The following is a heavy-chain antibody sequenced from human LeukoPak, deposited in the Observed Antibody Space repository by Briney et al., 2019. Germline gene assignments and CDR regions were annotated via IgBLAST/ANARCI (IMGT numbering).Heavy chain of an antibody. V-gene: IGHV3-30*18. CDR2: ISYDGSNK. CDR1: GFTFSSYG. CDR3: AKSPAY. Sequence: GGSLRFSCAASGFTFSSYGMHWVRQAPGKGLEWVAVISYDGSNKYYADSVKGRFTISRDNSKNTLHLQMNSLRAEDTAVYYCAKSPAYWGQGTLVTVSS. J-gene: IGHJ4*02.